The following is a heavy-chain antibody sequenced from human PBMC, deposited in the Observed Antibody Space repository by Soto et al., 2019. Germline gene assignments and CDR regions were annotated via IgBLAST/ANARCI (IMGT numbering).Heavy chain of an antibody. CDR1: DFSFTSHG. Sequence: ASVKVSCKAYDFSFTSHGISWVRQAPGQGLEWMGWISAYNGNTNYAQKLQGRVTMTTDTSTSTAYMELRSLRSDDTAVYYCARDRVAVAGYDYWGQGTLVTVSS. CDR2: ISAYNGNT. V-gene: IGHV1-18*04. CDR3: ARDRVAVAGYDY. D-gene: IGHD6-19*01. J-gene: IGHJ4*02.